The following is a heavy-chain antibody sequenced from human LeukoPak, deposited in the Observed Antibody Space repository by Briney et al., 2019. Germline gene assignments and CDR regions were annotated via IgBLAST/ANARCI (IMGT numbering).Heavy chain of an antibody. V-gene: IGHV3-11*04. CDR2: ISNDSVDK. CDR1: GFMFSDYY. CDR3: ARRDWVSGAVRAFDI. J-gene: IGHJ3*02. D-gene: IGHD3-3*01. Sequence: GGSLRLSCVGSGFMFSDYYLSWIRQAPGRGLEWVSYISNDSVDKYYVDSVRGRFTISRDNAKKSMYLQMSGLRVEDTAVYYCARRDWVSGAVRAFDIWGQGTMVTVSS.